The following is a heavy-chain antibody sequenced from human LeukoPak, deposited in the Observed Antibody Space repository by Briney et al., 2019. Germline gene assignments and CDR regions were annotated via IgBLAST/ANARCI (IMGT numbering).Heavy chain of an antibody. V-gene: IGHV1-69*04. J-gene: IGHJ4*02. CDR2: IIPILGIA. CDR3: ARDEVIAAAPPDY. D-gene: IGHD6-13*01. CDR1: GGTFRSYA. Sequence: ASVKVSCKASGGTFRSYAISWVRQAPGQGLEWMGRIIPILGIANYAQKFQGRVTITADKSTSTAYLELSSLRAEDTAVYYCARDEVIAAAPPDYWGQGTLVTVSS.